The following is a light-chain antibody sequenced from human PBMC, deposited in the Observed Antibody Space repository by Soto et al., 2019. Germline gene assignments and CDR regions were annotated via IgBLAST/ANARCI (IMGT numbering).Light chain of an antibody. V-gene: IGKV3-15*01. CDR2: GAS. J-gene: IGKJ3*01. CDR3: QKYNSWPVT. CDR1: QNVVTN. Sequence: EIVMTQSPATLSVSPGERATLSCRASQNVVTNLAWYQHKPGQAPRLLVFGASTRATGIPARFSGGGSGTEFIPSISSLKSEDFAVYYCQKYNSWPVTFGPVTKVGIK.